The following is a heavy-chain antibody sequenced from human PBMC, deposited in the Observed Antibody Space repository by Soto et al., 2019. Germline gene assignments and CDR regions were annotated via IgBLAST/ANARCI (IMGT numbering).Heavy chain of an antibody. CDR3: ARATPTYGSGSYYNLGY. CDR2: INSDGSST. Sequence: GGSLRLSCAASGLTVSGKKYLAWVRQAPGKGLVWVSRINSDGSSTSYADSVKGRFTISRDNAKNALYLQMNSLRAEDTAVYYCARATPTYGSGSYYNLGYWGQGTLVTVSS. D-gene: IGHD3-10*01. J-gene: IGHJ4*02. CDR1: GLTVSGKKY. V-gene: IGHV3-74*01.